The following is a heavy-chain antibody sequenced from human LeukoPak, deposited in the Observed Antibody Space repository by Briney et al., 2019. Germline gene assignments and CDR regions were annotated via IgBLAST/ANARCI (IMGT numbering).Heavy chain of an antibody. D-gene: IGHD5-24*01. J-gene: IGHJ4*02. CDR2: IYYSGST. V-gene: IGHV4-59*01. CDR1: GGSISTYY. CDR3: ARLDRDGYNYGGYYFDY. Sequence: SETLSLTCTVSGGSISTYYWSWIRQPPGKGLEWIGYIYYSGSTNYSPSLKSRVTISVDTSKNQFSLKLSSVTAADTAVYYCARLDRDGYNYGGYYFDYWGQGILVTVSS.